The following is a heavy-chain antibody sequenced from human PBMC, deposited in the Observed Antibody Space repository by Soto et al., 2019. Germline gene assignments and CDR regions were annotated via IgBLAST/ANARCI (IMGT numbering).Heavy chain of an antibody. CDR1: GFTFSSYS. CDR2: FRTGGDDGTT. Sequence: GGSLRLSCAASGFTFSSYSMSWVRQAPGKGPEWVSGFRTGGDDGTTYYADSVMGRFTISRDNSKNTLFLQMNSLRVEDTAIYYCAKKVNSGPGSQYFDYWGQGTLVTVSS. J-gene: IGHJ4*02. V-gene: IGHV3-23*01. CDR3: AKKVNSGPGSQYFDY. D-gene: IGHD3-10*01.